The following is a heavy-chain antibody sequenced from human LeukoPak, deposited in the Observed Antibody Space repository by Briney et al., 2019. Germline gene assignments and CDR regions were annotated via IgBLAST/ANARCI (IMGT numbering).Heavy chain of an antibody. Sequence: GGSVSLPCGVCRLPQKIYAMMGARHARGGGVVCVSSLSGRGGSIHYADSVKGRFTISRDNSKNTLYLQMNSLRAEDTALYYCAKDHIFGDYFDYWGQGTLVTVSS. CDR2: LSGRGGSI. CDR3: AKDHIFGDYFDY. D-gene: IGHD3-10*01. J-gene: IGHJ4*02. CDR1: RLPQKIYA. V-gene: IGHV3-23*01.